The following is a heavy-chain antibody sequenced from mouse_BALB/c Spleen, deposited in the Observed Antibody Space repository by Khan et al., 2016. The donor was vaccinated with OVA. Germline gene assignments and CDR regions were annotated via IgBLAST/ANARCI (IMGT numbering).Heavy chain of an antibody. Sequence: QMQLEESGPGLVAPSQSLSITCTVSGFSLTSYGVHWVRQPPGKGLEWLGVLWAGGSTNYNSALMSRLSISEDNSKNQVFLKMNSLQTDDTAMYYCARPYYGSAWFAYWGQGTLVTVSA. V-gene: IGHV2-9*02. D-gene: IGHD1-1*01. CDR2: LWAGGST. J-gene: IGHJ3*01. CDR3: ARPYYGSAWFAY. CDR1: GFSLTSYG.